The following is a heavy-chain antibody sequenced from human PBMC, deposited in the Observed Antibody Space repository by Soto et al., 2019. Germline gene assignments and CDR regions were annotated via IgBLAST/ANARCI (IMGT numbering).Heavy chain of an antibody. V-gene: IGHV3-7*01. J-gene: IGHJ6*03. CDR1: GFTFSSYW. D-gene: IGHD5-12*01. CDR2: IKEDGSEK. Sequence: EVQLVESGGGLVQPGGSLRLSCAASGFTFSSYWMPWVRQAPGKGLEWVANIKEDGSEKYYVDSVKGRFTISRDNAKNSVYLQMNSLRAEDTAVYYCADSGSYTDVWGKGTTVTVSS. CDR3: ADSGSYTDV.